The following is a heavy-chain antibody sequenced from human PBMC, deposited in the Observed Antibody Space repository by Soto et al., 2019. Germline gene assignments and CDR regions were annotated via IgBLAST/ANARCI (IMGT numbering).Heavy chain of an antibody. CDR3: ARETVIIANFFDY. V-gene: IGHV4-31*03. Sequence: PSGTLSLTCTVSGGSISSGGYYWSGIRQHPGKGLEWIGYIYYSGSTYYNPSLKSRVTISADTSKNQFSLKLSSVTAADTAVYYCARETVIIANFFDYWGQGTLVTVSS. J-gene: IGHJ4*02. CDR2: IYYSGST. D-gene: IGHD3-10*01. CDR1: GGSISSGGYY.